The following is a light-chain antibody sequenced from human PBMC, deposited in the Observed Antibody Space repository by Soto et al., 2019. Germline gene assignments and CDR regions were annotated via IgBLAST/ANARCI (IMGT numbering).Light chain of an antibody. CDR1: SSNIGAGYD. V-gene: IGLV1-40*01. CDR2: DNS. J-gene: IGLJ1*01. CDR3: QSYDRSLSGSRV. Sequence: QSVLTQPPSVSGAPGQRVTFSCTGSSSNIGAGYDVHWYQQLPGTAPKLLIYDNSNRPSGVPDQFSGSKSGTPASLAITGLQAEDEADYYCQSYDRSLSGSRVFGTGTKVTVL.